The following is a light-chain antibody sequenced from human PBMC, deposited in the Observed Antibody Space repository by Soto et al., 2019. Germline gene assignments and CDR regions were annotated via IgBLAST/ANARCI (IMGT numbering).Light chain of an antibody. J-gene: IGKJ4*01. CDR3: QQYSSTPPEVT. CDR2: WAS. V-gene: IGKV4-1*01. Sequence: DIVMTQSPDSLAVSLGERATINCKSSQSVLYRSNSKNYLAWYQQKPGQPPKLLIYWASTRESGVPDRFSGSGSGTDFTLTISSLQAEDVAVYYCQQYSSTPPEVTFGGGTKVEIK. CDR1: QSVLYRSNSKNY.